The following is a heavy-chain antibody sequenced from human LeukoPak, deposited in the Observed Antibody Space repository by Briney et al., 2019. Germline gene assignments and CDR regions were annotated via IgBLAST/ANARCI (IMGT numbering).Heavy chain of an antibody. CDR1: KFTFNNYA. CDR3: ARDGYSGSYYRLYYFFMNV. V-gene: IGHV3-23*01. J-gene: IGHJ6*03. Sequence: GGSLSLSCLASKFTFNNYAMTWVRQAPGKGLEWVSSISGSGDNMDYADSVKGRFTISRDNSENTLYLQMNSLRGEDTAVYYCARDGYSGSYYRLYYFFMNVWGKGTTVTVSS. CDR2: ISGSGDNM. D-gene: IGHD1-26*01.